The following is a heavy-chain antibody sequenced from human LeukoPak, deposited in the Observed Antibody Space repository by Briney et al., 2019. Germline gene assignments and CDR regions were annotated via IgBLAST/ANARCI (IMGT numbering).Heavy chain of an antibody. J-gene: IGHJ5*02. V-gene: IGHV3-48*03. CDR1: GFSLRSSE. CDR2: INSADNVE. D-gene: IGHD2-8*01. Sequence: PGGSLRLSCAASGFSLRSSEMNWVSQAPGKWTEWVAHINSADNVEYYTDSVRGGFTMSRDNAKDLLYLHLNSLRDEDTAVYYCARDTVNGPFVISLDLWGQGVLVTVSS. CDR3: ARDTVNGPFVISLDL.